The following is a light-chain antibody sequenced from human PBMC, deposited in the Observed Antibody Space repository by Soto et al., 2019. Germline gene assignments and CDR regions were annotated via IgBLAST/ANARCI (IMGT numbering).Light chain of an antibody. Sequence: QSVLTQPASVSGSPGQSIAISCTGTSSDVGKYSYVSWFQQYPGNAPKLMIYEVSNRPSGVSNRVSGSKSGNTASLTISGLQGEDEADYYCSSFTTSSTGVFGGGTKLTVL. CDR3: SSFTTSSTGV. J-gene: IGLJ3*02. CDR2: EVS. V-gene: IGLV2-14*01. CDR1: SSDVGKYSY.